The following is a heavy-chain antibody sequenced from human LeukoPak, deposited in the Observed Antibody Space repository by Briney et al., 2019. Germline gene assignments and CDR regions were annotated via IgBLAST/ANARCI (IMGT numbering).Heavy chain of an antibody. CDR1: GFTFSSYA. V-gene: IGHV3-23*01. Sequence: QPEGSLRLSCAASGFTFSSYAMSWVRQAPGKGLEWVSAISGSGGSTYYADSVKGRFTISRDNSKNTLYLQMNSLRAEDTAVYYCAKDPTPYGDHPFDYWGQGTLVTVSS. D-gene: IGHD4-17*01. CDR3: AKDPTPYGDHPFDY. J-gene: IGHJ4*02. CDR2: ISGSGGST.